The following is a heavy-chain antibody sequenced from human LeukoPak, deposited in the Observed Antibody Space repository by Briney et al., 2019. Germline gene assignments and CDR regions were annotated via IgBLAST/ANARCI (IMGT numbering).Heavy chain of an antibody. D-gene: IGHD7-27*01. CDR2: ISPSGDIT. CDR3: VRDLHWGGFDV. J-gene: IGHJ3*01. Sequence: QPGGSLRLSCAASGFTFSAYGMTWVRQAPGKGLEWVSGISPSGDITYYADSVMGRFSISRDNPKSTVSLQMSSLRAEDTALYYCVRDLHWGGFDVWGQGTMVTVSS. CDR1: GFTFSAYG. V-gene: IGHV3-23*01.